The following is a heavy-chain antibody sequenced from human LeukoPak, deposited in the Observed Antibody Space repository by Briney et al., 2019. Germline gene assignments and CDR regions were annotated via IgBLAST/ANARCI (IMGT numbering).Heavy chain of an antibody. J-gene: IGHJ4*02. CDR2: INPNIDDT. D-gene: IGHD6-19*01. CDR3: ARGLLVHERGGSGWYHL. V-gene: IGHV1-2*02. Sequence: GASVKVSCKSSGYTFTGYYIHWVRQAPGQGLEWMGWINPNIDDTNYAQNFQGRVTMTRDTSTSTAYMELTRLEFDDTAIYYCARGLLVHERGGSGWYHLWGQGTLVTVSS. CDR1: GYTFTGYY.